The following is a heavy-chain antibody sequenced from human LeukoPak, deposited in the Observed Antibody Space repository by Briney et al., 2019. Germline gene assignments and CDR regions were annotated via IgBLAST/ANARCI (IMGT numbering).Heavy chain of an antibody. Sequence: SETLSLTCSVSGGSMSSYYWSWIRQPAGKGLEWIGRIYTSGSTNYNPSLKSRVTMSVDTSKNQFSLKLTSVTAADTAVYYCARDLVENSRGHDFWGQGILVIVSS. J-gene: IGHJ4*02. CDR1: GGSMSSYY. CDR3: ARDLVENSRGHDF. CDR2: IYTSGST. V-gene: IGHV4-4*07. D-gene: IGHD2-15*01.